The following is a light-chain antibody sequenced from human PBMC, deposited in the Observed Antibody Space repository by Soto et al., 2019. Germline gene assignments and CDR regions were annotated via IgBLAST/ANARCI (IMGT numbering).Light chain of an antibody. CDR1: TVGRRA. CDR2: YDD. J-gene: IGLJ3*02. V-gene: IGLV1-36*01. CDR3: AIWDDSVDGWV. Sequence: QSVLTQPPSVSEAPGQRVTISCSGSTVGRRAVNWYQQLPGKAPKLLLYYDDMLSSGVSDRFSGSKSGTSASLAISGLQNDDEGDYYCAIWDDSVDGWVFGGGTQLTVL.